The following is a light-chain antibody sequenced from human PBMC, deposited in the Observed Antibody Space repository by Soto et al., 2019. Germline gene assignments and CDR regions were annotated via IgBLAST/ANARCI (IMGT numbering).Light chain of an antibody. Sequence: EIVLTQSPATLSLSPGERATLSCRASQSVSSYLAWYQQKPGQAPRLLIYDASNRATGIPARFSGSGSGTDFTLTISSLEPEDFATYYCQQSYHTLPLTFGGGTKVEV. V-gene: IGKV3-11*01. J-gene: IGKJ4*02. CDR2: DAS. CDR1: QSVSSY. CDR3: QQSYHTLPLT.